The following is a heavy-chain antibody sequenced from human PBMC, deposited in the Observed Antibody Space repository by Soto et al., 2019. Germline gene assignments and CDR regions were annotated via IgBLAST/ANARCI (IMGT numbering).Heavy chain of an antibody. CDR1: GFTFTGCW. J-gene: IGHJ4*02. CDR2: IKQDGSEK. D-gene: IGHD3-3*01. CDR3: ATDFYDFWSGYSNI. Sequence: PGGSLRLSCAASGFTFTGCWMSWVRQSPGKGLEWVANIKQDGSEKYYVDSVKGRFTISRDNAKNSLYLQMNSLRAEDTAVYYCATDFYDFWSGYSNIWGQGTLVTVSS. V-gene: IGHV3-7*01.